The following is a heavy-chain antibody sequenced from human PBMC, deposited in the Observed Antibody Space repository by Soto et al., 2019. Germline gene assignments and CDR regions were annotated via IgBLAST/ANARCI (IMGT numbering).Heavy chain of an antibody. Sequence: SSVKLSCKPSSCTISSSTISWVRQAPRQGLEWMGGIIPIFGTANYAQKFQGRVTITADESTSTAYMELSSLRAEDTAVYYCANHWELLRTSHFDYWGQGTLVTVSS. V-gene: IGHV1-69*13. CDR1: SCTISSST. J-gene: IGHJ4*02. CDR2: IIPIFGTA. D-gene: IGHD1-26*01. CDR3: ANHWELLRTSHFDY.